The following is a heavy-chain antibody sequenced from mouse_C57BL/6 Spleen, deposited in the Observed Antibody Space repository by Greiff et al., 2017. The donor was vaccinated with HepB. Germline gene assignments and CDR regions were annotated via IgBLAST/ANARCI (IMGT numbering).Heavy chain of an antibody. D-gene: IGHD2-4*01. CDR3: IGDYDYAGFAY. J-gene: IGHJ3*01. V-gene: IGHV3-6*01. CDR2: ISYDGSN. Sequence: EVKLVESGPGLVKPSQSLSLTCSVTGYSITSGYYWNWIRQFPGNKLEWMGYISYDGSNNYNPSLKNRISITRDTSKNQFFLKLNSVTTEDTATYYCIGDYDYAGFAYWGQGTLVTVSA. CDR1: GYSITSGYY.